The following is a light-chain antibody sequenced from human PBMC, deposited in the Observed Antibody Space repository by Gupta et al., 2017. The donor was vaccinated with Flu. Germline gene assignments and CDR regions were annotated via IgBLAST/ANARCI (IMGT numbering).Light chain of an antibody. V-gene: IGKV1-12*01. J-gene: IGKJ2*01. CDR2: AAN. Sequence: PSAVSASVGDRVTITCRASHRMTTWLAWHQQRPGKAPKLLVYAANTLHSGVPTRFSGRGYGTEFTLTINNLQPEDFATYYCQQGDVFPFTFGQGTRLEI. CDR1: HRMTTW. CDR3: QQGDVFPFT.